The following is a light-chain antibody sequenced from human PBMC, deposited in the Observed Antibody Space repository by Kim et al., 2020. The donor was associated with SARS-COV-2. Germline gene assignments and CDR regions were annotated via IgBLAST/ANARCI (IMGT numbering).Light chain of an antibody. V-gene: IGKV1D-16*01. CDR1: QGISGW. CDR3: QQYNNYPHT. J-gene: IGKJ2*01. Sequence: DIQMTQSPSSLSASVGDRVTITCRASQGISGWLAWYQQKPGTAPKSLIYAASTLQSGVPSRFSGSGSGTDFTLTISSLQPEDFATYFCQQYNNYPHTFGQGTKLEI. CDR2: AAS.